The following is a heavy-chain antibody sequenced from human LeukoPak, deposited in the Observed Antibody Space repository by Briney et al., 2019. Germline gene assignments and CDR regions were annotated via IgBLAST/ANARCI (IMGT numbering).Heavy chain of an antibody. CDR1: SGSISNYY. D-gene: IGHD3-22*01. Sequence: PSETLSLNCTGSSGSISNYYWSWLPQPAGKERKWIGRIHNSGSTNYSPTLKSRVTMSMDTSKFSLRLTSVTAADMALYYCARDRSSAYYRDYFDYWGQGILVTVSS. CDR3: ARDRSSAYYRDYFDY. V-gene: IGHV4-4*07. J-gene: IGHJ4*02. CDR2: IHNSGST.